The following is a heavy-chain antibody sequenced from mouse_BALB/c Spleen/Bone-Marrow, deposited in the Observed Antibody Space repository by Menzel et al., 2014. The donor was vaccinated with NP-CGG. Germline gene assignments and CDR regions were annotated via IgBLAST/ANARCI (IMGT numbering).Heavy chain of an antibody. Sequence: VQLQQSGPELVKPGASMKISCKASGYSFTGYTMDWVKQSHGKNLEWIGLINPYNGGTNYNQKFKGKATLTVDKSSSTAYMELLSLTSEDSAVYYCARMGYGNYHYATDYWGQGTSVTVPS. J-gene: IGHJ4*01. CDR3: ARMGYGNYHYATDY. V-gene: IGHV1-18*01. D-gene: IGHD2-10*02. CDR1: GYSFTGYT. CDR2: INPYNGGT.